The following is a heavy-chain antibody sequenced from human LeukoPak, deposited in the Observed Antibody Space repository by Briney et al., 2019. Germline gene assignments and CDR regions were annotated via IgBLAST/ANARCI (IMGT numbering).Heavy chain of an antibody. CDR1: GFTFDDYA. CDR2: ISWNSGRI. CDR3: AKGWVPVGYYYYMDV. V-gene: IGHV3-9*01. D-gene: IGHD1-26*01. J-gene: IGHJ6*03. Sequence: GGSLRLSCAASGFTFDDYAMHWVRQAPGKGLEWVSGISWNSGRIGYADSVKGRFTISRDNSKNTLYLQMNSLRAEDTAVYYCAKGWVPVGYYYYMDVWGKGTTVTVSS.